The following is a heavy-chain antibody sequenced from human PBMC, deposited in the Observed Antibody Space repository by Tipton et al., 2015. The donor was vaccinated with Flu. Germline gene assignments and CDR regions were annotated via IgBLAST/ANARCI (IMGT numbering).Heavy chain of an antibody. V-gene: IGHV3-7*03. D-gene: IGHD2-21*01. Sequence: GSLRLSCAASGFTLSDYWMTWVRQAPGKGLEWVANINQDGSVKYFVDSVKGRFTISRDNAKNLVYLQMDSLRAEDTALYYCARQIGGGDCPWGQGALVTVSS. CDR1: GFTLSDYW. CDR3: ARQIGGGDCP. CDR2: INQDGSVK. J-gene: IGHJ5*02.